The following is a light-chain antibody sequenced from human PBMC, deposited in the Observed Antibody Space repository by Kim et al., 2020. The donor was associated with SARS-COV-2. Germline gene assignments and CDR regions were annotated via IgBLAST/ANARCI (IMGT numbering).Light chain of an antibody. CDR3: QAWDSSTAV. CDR1: KLGDKY. Sequence: SVSPRQTANITCSGDKLGDKYACWYQQKPGQSPVLVIYQHTQRPSGIPERFSGSNSGNTATLTISDTQAMDEADYYCQAWDSSTAVFGGGTQLTVL. CDR2: QHT. V-gene: IGLV3-1*01. J-gene: IGLJ3*02.